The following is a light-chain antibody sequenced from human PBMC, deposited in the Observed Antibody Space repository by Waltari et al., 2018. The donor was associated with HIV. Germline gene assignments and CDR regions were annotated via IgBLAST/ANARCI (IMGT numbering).Light chain of an antibody. J-gene: IGKJ1*01. CDR3: QHYNTYSGA. V-gene: IGKV1-5*03. CDR1: QSVNGW. Sequence: DIQMTQSPSTLSASVGDRVTIPCRASQSVNGWLAWYQQKLGRAPKLLIYQAYTLKSGVPSRFSGSGSGTEFTLTISSLQPDDFATYYCQHYNTYSGAFGQGTKVEI. CDR2: QAY.